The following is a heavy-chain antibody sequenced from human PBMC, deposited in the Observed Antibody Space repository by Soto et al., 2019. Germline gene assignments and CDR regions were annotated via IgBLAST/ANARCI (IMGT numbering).Heavy chain of an antibody. V-gene: IGHV3-21*01. CDR2: ISSSSFSI. CDR1: GFTFSSYS. D-gene: IGHD6-6*01. J-gene: IGHJ6*02. Sequence: GSLARACAASGFTFSSYSMNWVRQAPGKGLEWVSSISSSSFSINYADSVKGRFSISRDNAQNSLHLQMNNLRAEDTAVYYCARNESSKIYGMDVWGQGTTVTVYS. CDR3: ARNESSKIYGMDV.